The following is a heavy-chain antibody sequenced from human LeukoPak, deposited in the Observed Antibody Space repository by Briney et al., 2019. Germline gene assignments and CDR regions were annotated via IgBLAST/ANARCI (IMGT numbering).Heavy chain of an antibody. CDR3: ARGRVRYFDWLRSYYFDY. V-gene: IGHV3-23*01. Sequence: PGGSLRLSCAASGFTFSSYAISCVRQAPGRGLEWVSAISGDGYRTYFAESVKGRFSISRDNAKNSLYLQMNSLRAEDTAVYYCARGRVRYFDWLRSYYFDYWGQGTLVTVSS. CDR2: ISGDGYRT. J-gene: IGHJ4*02. CDR1: GFTFSSYA. D-gene: IGHD3-9*01.